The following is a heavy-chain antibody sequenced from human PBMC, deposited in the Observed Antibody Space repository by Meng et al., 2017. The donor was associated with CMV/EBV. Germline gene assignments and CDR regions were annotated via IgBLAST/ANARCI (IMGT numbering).Heavy chain of an antibody. CDR1: GGSITSGDYY. CDR3: ATNSPYYDFWSGQDY. Sequence: LRLSCTVSGGSITSGDYYWSWIRQPPGKGLEWIGYIYYSGYTYYNPSLKSRVSISVDTSKNQFSLKLSSVTAADTAVYYCATNSPYYDFWSGQDYWGQGTLVTVSS. J-gene: IGHJ4*02. CDR2: IYYSGYT. V-gene: IGHV4-30-4*08. D-gene: IGHD3-3*01.